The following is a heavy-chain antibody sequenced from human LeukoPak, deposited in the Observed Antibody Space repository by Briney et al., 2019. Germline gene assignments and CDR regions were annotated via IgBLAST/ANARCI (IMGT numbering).Heavy chain of an antibody. J-gene: IGHJ4*02. CDR2: IKQDGSEK. Sequence: GGSLRLSCAASGFTLSSYWMSWVRQAPGKGLEWVANIKQDGSEKYYVDSVKGRFTISRDNAKNSLYLQMNSLRAEDTAVYYCARDREVWFGESGFLDYWGQGTLVTVSS. CDR1: GFTLSSYW. V-gene: IGHV3-7*01. D-gene: IGHD3-10*01. CDR3: ARDREVWFGESGFLDY.